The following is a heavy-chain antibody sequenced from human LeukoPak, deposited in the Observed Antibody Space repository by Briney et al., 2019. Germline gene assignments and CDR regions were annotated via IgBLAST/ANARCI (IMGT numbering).Heavy chain of an antibody. Sequence: SETLSLTCAVYGGSFSGYYWSWIRQPPGKGLEWIGEINHSGSTNYNPSLKSRVTISVDTSKKQFSLKLSSVTAADTAVYYWARAFREVRGPRGGSRSYYYGMDVWGQGTTVTVSS. CDR2: INHSGST. V-gene: IGHV4-34*01. J-gene: IGHJ6*02. CDR3: ARAFREVRGPRGGSRSYYYGMDV. D-gene: IGHD3-10*01. CDR1: GGSFSGYY.